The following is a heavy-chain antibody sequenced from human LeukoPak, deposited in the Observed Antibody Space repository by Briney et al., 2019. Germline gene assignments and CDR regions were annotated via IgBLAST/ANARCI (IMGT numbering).Heavy chain of an antibody. D-gene: IGHD3-22*01. CDR1: GGSISSGNYY. J-gene: IGHJ5*02. CDR2: IYTSGST. Sequence: SETLSLTCTVSGGSISSGNYYWSWIRQPAGKGLEWIGRIYTSGSTNYNPSLKSRVTISVDTSKNQFCLRLSSVTTADTAVYYCARGGSSGSNWFDPWGQGTLVTVSS. V-gene: IGHV4-61*02. CDR3: ARGGSSGSNWFDP.